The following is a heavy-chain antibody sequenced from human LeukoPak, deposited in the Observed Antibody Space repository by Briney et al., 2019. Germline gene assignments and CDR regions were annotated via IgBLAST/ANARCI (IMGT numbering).Heavy chain of an antibody. CDR1: GGSFSGYN. J-gene: IGHJ4*02. Sequence: SETLSLTCAAYGGSFSGYNWNWIRHSPGRGLEWIAERSHTGTTTYNPSLKGRLSISVDTSKNHFSLKLSSVTAADTAVYYCARREVWGTYRLMYYFDYWGQGSRVTVSS. CDR2: RSHTGTT. V-gene: IGHV4-34*01. CDR3: ARREVWGTYRLMYYFDY. D-gene: IGHD3-16*02.